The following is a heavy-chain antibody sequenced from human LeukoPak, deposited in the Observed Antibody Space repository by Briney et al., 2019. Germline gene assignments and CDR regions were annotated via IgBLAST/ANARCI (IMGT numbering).Heavy chain of an antibody. J-gene: IGHJ4*02. CDR2: ISHSGSA. D-gene: IGHD2-2*02. CDR1: GGSISNYY. Sequence: PSETLSLTCTVSGGSISNYYWSWIRQPPGKGLEWIGYISHSGSANYSPSLKSRVTISVDTSKNQFSLKLSSVTAADTAVYYCARGRGYCSSTSCYTGFWFDYWGQGTLVTVSS. CDR3: ARGRGYCSSTSCYTGFWFDY. V-gene: IGHV4-59*12.